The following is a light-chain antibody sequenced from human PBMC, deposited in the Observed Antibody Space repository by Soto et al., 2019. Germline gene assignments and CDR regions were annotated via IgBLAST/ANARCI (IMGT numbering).Light chain of an antibody. CDR3: CSYAGRFTYV. V-gene: IGLV2-11*01. CDR1: SSDVGGYIY. Sequence: QSALTQPRSVSGSPGQSVTISCTGTSSDVGGYIYVSWYQQHPGKAPKLIIYDVSQRPSGVPDRFSGSKSGNTASLTISGLAAEDEADYYCCSYAGRFTYVIGTGTKVTVL. J-gene: IGLJ1*01. CDR2: DVS.